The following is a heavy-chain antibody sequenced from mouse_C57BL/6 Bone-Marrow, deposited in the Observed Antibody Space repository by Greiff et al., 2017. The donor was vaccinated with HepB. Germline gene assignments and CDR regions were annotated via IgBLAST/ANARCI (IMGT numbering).Heavy chain of an antibody. V-gene: IGHV5-6*02. CDR2: ISSGGSYT. Sequence: EVKLMESGGDLVKPGGSLKLSCAASGFTFSSYGMSWVRQTPDKRLEWVATISSGGSYTYYPDSVKGRFTISRDNAKNTLYLQMSSLKSEATAMYYCASRMGDYEDSMDYWGQGTSVTVSS. J-gene: IGHJ4*01. D-gene: IGHD2-4*01. CDR3: ASRMGDYEDSMDY. CDR1: GFTFSSYG.